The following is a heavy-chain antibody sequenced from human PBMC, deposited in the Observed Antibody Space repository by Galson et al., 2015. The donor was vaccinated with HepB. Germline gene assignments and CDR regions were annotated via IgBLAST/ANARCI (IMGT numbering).Heavy chain of an antibody. J-gene: IGHJ4*02. CDR1: GSSFTSYW. D-gene: IGHD1-1*01. CDR2: IYPGDSDT. Sequence: QSGAEVKKPGESLKISCKGSGSSFTSYWIGWVRQMPGKGLEWMGIIYPGDSDTRYSPSFQGQVTISADKSISTAYLQWSSLKASDTAMYYCARSFVRHGTGTTEYYFDYWGQGTLVTVSS. V-gene: IGHV5-51*03. CDR3: ARSFVRHGTGTTEYYFDY.